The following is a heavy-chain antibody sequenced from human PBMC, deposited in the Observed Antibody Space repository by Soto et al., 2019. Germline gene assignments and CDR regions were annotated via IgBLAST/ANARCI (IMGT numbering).Heavy chain of an antibody. Sequence: GGSLRLSCAASGFTFSNCAMHWVRQAPGRGLEFVSAISSNGGSTFYANSVRGRFTISRDNSKNTLYLQMGSLRAEDMAAYYCARDRCTNGVCYAPSDYWGQGTLVTVSS. D-gene: IGHD2-8*01. V-gene: IGHV3-64*01. J-gene: IGHJ4*02. CDR3: ARDRCTNGVCYAPSDY. CDR2: ISSNGGST. CDR1: GFTFSNCA.